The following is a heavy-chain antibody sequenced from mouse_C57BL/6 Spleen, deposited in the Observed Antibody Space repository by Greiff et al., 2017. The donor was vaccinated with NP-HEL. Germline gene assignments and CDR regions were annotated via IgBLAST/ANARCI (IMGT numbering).Heavy chain of an antibody. V-gene: IGHV1-52*01. CDR3: ALYDYDGYYAMDY. J-gene: IGHJ4*01. Sequence: QVQLQQPGAELVRPGSSVKLSCKASGYTFTNYWMHWVKQRPIQGLEWIGNIDPSDSETHYNQKFKDKATLTVDKSSSTAYMQLSSLTSEDSAVYYFALYDYDGYYAMDYWGQGTSVTVSS. D-gene: IGHD2-4*01. CDR2: IDPSDSET. CDR1: GYTFTNYW.